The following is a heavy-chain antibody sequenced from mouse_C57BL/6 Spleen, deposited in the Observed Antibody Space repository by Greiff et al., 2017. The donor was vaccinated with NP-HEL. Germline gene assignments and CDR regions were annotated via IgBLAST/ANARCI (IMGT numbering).Heavy chain of an antibody. CDR1: GYTFTDYY. V-gene: IGHV1-26*01. Sequence: VQLQQSGPELVKPGASVKISCKASGYTFTDYYMNWVKQSHGKSLEWIGDINPNNGGTSYNQKFKGKATLTVDKSSSTAYMELRSLTSEDSAVYYCAPYYGSSYDYWGQGTTLTVSS. D-gene: IGHD1-1*01. CDR2: INPNNGGT. J-gene: IGHJ2*01. CDR3: APYYGSSYDY.